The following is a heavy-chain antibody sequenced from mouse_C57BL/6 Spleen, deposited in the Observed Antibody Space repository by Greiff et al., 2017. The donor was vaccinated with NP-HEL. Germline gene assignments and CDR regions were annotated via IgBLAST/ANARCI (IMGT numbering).Heavy chain of an antibody. J-gene: IGHJ3*01. CDR1: GFNIKDDY. V-gene: IGHV14-4*01. CDR2: IDPENGDT. CDR3: TTHGPWFAY. Sequence: EVKLEESGAELVRPGASVKLSCTASGFNIKDDYMHWVKQRPEQGLEWIGWIDPENGDTEYASKFQGKATITADTSSNTAYLQLSSLTSEDTAVYYCTTHGPWFAYWGQGTLVTVSA.